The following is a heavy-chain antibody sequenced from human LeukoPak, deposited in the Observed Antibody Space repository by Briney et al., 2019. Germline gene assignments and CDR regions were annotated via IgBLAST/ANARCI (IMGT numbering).Heavy chain of an antibody. D-gene: IGHD3-10*01. CDR3: ARVSGSGLYFKSFNP. CDR2: VYHSGSM. V-gene: IGHV4-4*02. Sequence: SGTLSLTCSVSGDDISSSNWWTWVRQPPQKGLEWIEEVYHSGSMNYNPSLKSRIYMSVDKSQNRFSLRLTSVTAADTAVYFCARVSGSGLYFKSFNPWGQGTLVIVSS. J-gene: IGHJ5*01. CDR1: GDDISSSNW.